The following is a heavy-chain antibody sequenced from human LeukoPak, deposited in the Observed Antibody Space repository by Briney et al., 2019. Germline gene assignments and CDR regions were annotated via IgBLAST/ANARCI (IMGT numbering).Heavy chain of an antibody. V-gene: IGHV3-30*02. CDR3: AKHYYPGIAAAGTGAFDI. Sequence: GGSLRLSCAASGFTFSSYGMHWVRQAPGKGLEWVAFIRYDGSNKYYADSVKGRFTISRDNSKNTLYLQMNSLRAEDTAVYYCAKHYYPGIAAAGTGAFDIWGQGTLVTVSS. CDR2: IRYDGSNK. J-gene: IGHJ3*02. CDR1: GFTFSSYG. D-gene: IGHD6-13*01.